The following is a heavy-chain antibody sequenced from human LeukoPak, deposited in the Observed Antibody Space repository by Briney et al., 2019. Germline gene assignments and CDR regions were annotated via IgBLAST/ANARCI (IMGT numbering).Heavy chain of an antibody. V-gene: IGHV3-48*03. Sequence: RGSLRLSCAASGFTFSSYEMNWVRQAPGKGLEWVSYISSSGSTIYYADSVKGRFTISRANAQNSMYLQMSSLRAEDTAVYYCARARTNYYYDSSGYYRDAFDIWGQGTMVTVSS. CDR2: ISSSGSTI. D-gene: IGHD3-22*01. J-gene: IGHJ3*02. CDR1: GFTFSSYE. CDR3: ARARTNYYYDSSGYYRDAFDI.